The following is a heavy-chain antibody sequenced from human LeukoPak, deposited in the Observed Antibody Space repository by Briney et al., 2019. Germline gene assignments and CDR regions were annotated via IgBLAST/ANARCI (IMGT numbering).Heavy chain of an antibody. V-gene: IGHV4-59*01. CDR3: ARDRNYGSGNYMDV. CDR1: GGSINSYY. CDR2: IYDSGST. Sequence: PSETLSLTCTVSGGSINSYYWSWIRQPPGKGLEWIGHIYDSGSTNYNPSLKSRVTISGDTSKNHFSLKLSSVTAADTAVYYCARDRNYGSGNYMDVWVKGTTVTISS. D-gene: IGHD3-10*01. J-gene: IGHJ6*03.